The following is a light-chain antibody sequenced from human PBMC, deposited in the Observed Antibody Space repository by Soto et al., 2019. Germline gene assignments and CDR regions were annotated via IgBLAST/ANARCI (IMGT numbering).Light chain of an antibody. CDR1: SSDVGGYNY. CDR3: SSYTSSSREV. Sequence: QSALTQPASVSGSPGQSITISCTGTSSDVGGYNYVSWYQQHPGKAPELMIYDVSNRPSGVSNRFSGSKSGNTASLTISGLQAEDEADYYCSSYTSSSREVFGTGTKLTVL. CDR2: DVS. J-gene: IGLJ1*01. V-gene: IGLV2-14*01.